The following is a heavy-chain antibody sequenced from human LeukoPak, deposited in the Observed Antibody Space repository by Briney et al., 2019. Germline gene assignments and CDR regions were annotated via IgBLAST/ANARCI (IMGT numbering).Heavy chain of an antibody. Sequence: SETLSLTCTVSGGSISSGDYYWSWIRQPAGKGLEWIGSIYYSGSTYYNPSLRSRVTISVDTSKNQFSLKLSSVTAADTAVYYCARDFPPITMVRGGDYWGQGTLVTVSS. D-gene: IGHD3-10*01. V-gene: IGHV4-39*07. CDR1: GGSISSGDYY. J-gene: IGHJ4*02. CDR3: ARDFPPITMVRGGDY. CDR2: IYYSGST.